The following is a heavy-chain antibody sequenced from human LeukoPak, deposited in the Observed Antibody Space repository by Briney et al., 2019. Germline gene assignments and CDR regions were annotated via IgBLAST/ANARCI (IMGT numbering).Heavy chain of an antibody. Sequence: SVKVSCKASGGTFSSYAISWVRQAPGQGLEWMGGIIPIFGTANYAQKFQGRVTITTDESTSTAYMELSSLRSEDTAVYYCAREHCSSTSCYGPLGFDYWGQGTLVTVSS. CDR3: AREHCSSTSCYGPLGFDY. CDR2: IIPIFGTA. J-gene: IGHJ4*02. D-gene: IGHD2-2*01. CDR1: GGTFSSYA. V-gene: IGHV1-69*05.